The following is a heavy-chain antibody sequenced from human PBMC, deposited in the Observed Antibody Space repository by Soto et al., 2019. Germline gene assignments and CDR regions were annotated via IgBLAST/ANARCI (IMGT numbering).Heavy chain of an antibody. CDR1: GFTVSSSD. J-gene: IGHJ4*01. Sequence: GGSLSLCCAASGFTVSSSDMSWVRQAPGKGLEWVSVIYIGDSTYYADSVKGRFTMSRDSSKNKVYLQMHSLRPEDTAVYYCAIEEGIPGPQGDFDYWRHRALVTV. D-gene: IGHD1-20*01. CDR3: AIEEGIPGPQGDFDY. CDR2: IYIGDST. V-gene: IGHV3-53*01.